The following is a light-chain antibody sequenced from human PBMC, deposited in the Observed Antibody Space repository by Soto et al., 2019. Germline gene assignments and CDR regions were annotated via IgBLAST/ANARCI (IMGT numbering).Light chain of an antibody. CDR2: GAS. V-gene: IGKV3-15*01. CDR3: QQYHKWPPFT. Sequence: ELGMTQSPATLSVSPGERATLSCRASQSVSSNLAWYQQKPGQTPRLLMYGASTRATGIPARFSGSGSGTEFTLTISSLQSEDFAVYYCQQYHKWPPFTFGGGTKVDI. CDR1: QSVSSN. J-gene: IGKJ4*01.